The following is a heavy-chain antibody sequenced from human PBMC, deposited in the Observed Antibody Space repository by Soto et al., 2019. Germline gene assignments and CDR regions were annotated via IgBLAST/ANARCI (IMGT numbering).Heavy chain of an antibody. V-gene: IGHV3-74*01. Sequence: GGSLRLYCAAAGFTLSSYSMSWVRQAPGKGLVWVAHINSDGSTIVYADSVKGRFTISRDNAKTTLFLQMNSLRVEDTAVYYCARDRGYPDSFDIWGQGTMVTVSS. D-gene: IGHD3-10*01. CDR1: GFTLSSYS. CDR3: ARDRGYPDSFDI. J-gene: IGHJ3*02. CDR2: INSDGSTI.